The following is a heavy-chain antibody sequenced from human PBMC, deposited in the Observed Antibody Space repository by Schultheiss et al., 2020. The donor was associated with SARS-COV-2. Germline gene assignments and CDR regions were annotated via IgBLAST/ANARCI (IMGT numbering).Heavy chain of an antibody. CDR3: ARVDLETALVGGLDV. CDR2: IYHSGST. D-gene: IGHD5-18*01. Sequence: SETLSLTCAISGYSIRTAFYWGWIRQPPGKGLEWIGSIYHSGSTYYNTSLKSRVTISLDTAKMEFSLRLRSVTAADTAVYYCARVDLETALVGGLDVWGQGSTVTVSS. CDR1: GYSIRTAFY. J-gene: IGHJ6*02. V-gene: IGHV4-38-2*01.